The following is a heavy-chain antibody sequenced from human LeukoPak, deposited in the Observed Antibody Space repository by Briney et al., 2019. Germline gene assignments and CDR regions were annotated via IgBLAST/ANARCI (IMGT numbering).Heavy chain of an antibody. CDR1: GYIFTTYW. Sequence: GESLKISCQGSGYIFTTYWIGWVRQMPGKDLEWMGIIYPGDSDTRYSPSFQGQVTISADKSISTAYLHWSSLKASDTAMYYCARNAYSSSWSLFDYWGQGTLVTVSS. CDR2: IYPGDSDT. J-gene: IGHJ4*02. CDR3: ARNAYSSSWSLFDY. V-gene: IGHV5-51*01. D-gene: IGHD6-13*01.